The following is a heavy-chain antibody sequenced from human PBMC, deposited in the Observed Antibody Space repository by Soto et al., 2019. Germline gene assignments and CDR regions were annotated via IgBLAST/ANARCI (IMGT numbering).Heavy chain of an antibody. D-gene: IGHD1-26*01. CDR2: ISSSSSYI. J-gene: IGHJ4*02. Sequence: EVQLVESGGGLVQPGGSLRLSCAASGFTFSSYSMNWVRQAPGKGLEWVSSISSSSSYIYYADSVKGRFTISRDNAKNSLYLQMNSLRAEDTAVYYCARVVGAYYFDYWGQGTLVTVSS. CDR3: ARVVGAYYFDY. CDR1: GFTFSSYS. V-gene: IGHV3-21*01.